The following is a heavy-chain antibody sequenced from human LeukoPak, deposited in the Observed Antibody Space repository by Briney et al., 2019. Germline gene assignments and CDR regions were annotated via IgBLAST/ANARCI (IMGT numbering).Heavy chain of an antibody. D-gene: IGHD2-2*01. CDR2: ISGSGGST. V-gene: IGHV3-23*01. J-gene: IGHJ4*02. CDR3: AKRAGIVVVPAAIFDY. Sequence: GGSLRLSCVASGFTFSSYAMSWVRQAPGKGLEWVSAISGSGGSTYYADSVKGRFTISRDNSKNTLYLQMNSLRAEDTAVYYCAKRAGIVVVPAAIFDYWGQGTLVTVSS. CDR1: GFTFSSYA.